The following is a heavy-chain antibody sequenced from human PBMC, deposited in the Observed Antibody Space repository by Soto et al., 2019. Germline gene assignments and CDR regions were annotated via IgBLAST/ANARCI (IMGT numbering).Heavy chain of an antibody. CDR3: ATDGAAGSVMEV. CDR1: GFTFSTYG. CDR2: ISSDSDYI. D-gene: IGHD6-13*01. J-gene: IGHJ6*02. V-gene: IGHV3-21*01. Sequence: EMQLVESGGGLVQPGGSLRLSCAASGFTFSTYGMNWVRQAPGKGLEWVSSISSDSDYIYYADSLKGRLTISRDNAMNLPYLQLNSAGAEDTAVYYCATDGAAGSVMEVWGQGTTVTV.